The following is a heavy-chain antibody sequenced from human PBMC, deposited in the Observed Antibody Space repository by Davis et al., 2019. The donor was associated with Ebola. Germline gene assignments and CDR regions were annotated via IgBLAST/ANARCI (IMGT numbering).Heavy chain of an antibody. D-gene: IGHD6-19*01. J-gene: IGHJ4*01. Sequence: GESLKISCAASGFTFDDYTMHWVRQAPGKGLEWVSLISWDGGSTYYADSVEGRFTISRDNAKNSLYLQMNNVRVDDTAVYYCAGGLSGWAEGAFWGHGSLVIVS. CDR2: ISWDGGST. CDR1: GFTFDDYT. CDR3: AGGLSGWAEGAF. V-gene: IGHV3-43*01.